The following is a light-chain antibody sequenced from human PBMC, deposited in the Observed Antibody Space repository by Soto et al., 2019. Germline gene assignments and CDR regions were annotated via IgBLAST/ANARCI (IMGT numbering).Light chain of an antibody. J-gene: IGLJ1*01. CDR3: SSYISSSTYV. Sequence: QSALTQPASVSGSPGQSITISCTGTSSDVGNYNYVSWYQQHPGKAPKLMIYDVSNRPSGVSNRFSGSKSGNTASLTISGLQAEDEADYYCSSYISSSTYVFGTGTKSPS. CDR2: DVS. V-gene: IGLV2-14*01. CDR1: SSDVGNYNY.